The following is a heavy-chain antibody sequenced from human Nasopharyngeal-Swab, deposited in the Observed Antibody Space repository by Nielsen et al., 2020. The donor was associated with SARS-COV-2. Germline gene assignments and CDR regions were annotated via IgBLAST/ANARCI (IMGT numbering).Heavy chain of an antibody. V-gene: IGHV3-11*05. CDR1: GFTFSDYY. CDR3: ARDGTAMLYYYYYGMDV. CDR2: INSSSSYT. D-gene: IGHD5-18*01. J-gene: IGHJ6*02. Sequence: GASLKISCAASGFTFSDYYMSWLRQAPGQGLEWVSYINSSSSYTTYADSVKGRFTISRDNAKNSLYLQMNSLRAEDTAVYYCARDGTAMLYYYYYGMDVWGQGTTVTVSS.